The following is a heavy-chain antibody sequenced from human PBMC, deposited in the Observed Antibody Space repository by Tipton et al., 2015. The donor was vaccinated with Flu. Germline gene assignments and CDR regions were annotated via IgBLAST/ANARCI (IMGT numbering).Heavy chain of an antibody. V-gene: IGHV1-69*06. Sequence: QVQLVQSGAEVKEPGSSVTVSCKTSGGTFGNYAINWVRQAPGQGLEWMGGILPFIGTPNYAQKFQGRVTISADRSTKTVYMELSSLTSDDTAVYFCATRTPTYGDAFNFWGQGTMVSVSS. CDR3: ATRTPTYGDAFNF. D-gene: IGHD1-14*01. CDR2: ILPFIGTP. CDR1: GGTFGNYA. J-gene: IGHJ3*01.